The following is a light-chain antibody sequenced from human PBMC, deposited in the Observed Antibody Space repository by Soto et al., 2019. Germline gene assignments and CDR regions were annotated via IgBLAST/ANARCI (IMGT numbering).Light chain of an antibody. J-gene: IGLJ1*01. CDR2: VVS. Sequence: QSALTQPASVSGSPGQSITISCTGTSSDVGGYNYVSWYQQHPDKAPKLMIYVVSNRPPGVYNRFSGSKSGNTASLTSSGLQAEDEADYYCISYTSRETPYVVGTGTKVTVL. V-gene: IGLV2-14*01. CDR1: SSDVGGYNY. CDR3: ISYTSRETPYV.